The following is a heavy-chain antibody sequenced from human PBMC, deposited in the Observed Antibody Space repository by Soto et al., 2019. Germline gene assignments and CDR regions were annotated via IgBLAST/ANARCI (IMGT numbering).Heavy chain of an antibody. CDR3: ARHLTYCSAGSCYSEFPGYGMDV. Sequence: QLQLQESGPGLVKPSETLSLTCTVSGGSISSSSYYWGWIRQPPGKGLEWIGSIFYSGSTYYNPSIKDRVTLSVDTSKNPFSLRLSSVTAADPAVYYCARHLTYCSAGSCYSEFPGYGMDVWGQGTRVTVSS. CDR2: IFYSGST. V-gene: IGHV4-39*01. D-gene: IGHD2-15*01. J-gene: IGHJ6*02. CDR1: GGSISSSSYY.